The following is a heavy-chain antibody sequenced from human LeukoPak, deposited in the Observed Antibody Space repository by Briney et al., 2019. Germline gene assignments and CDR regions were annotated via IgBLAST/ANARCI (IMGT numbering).Heavy chain of an antibody. CDR1: GFTFSNYN. CDR2: SWYEGGKE. CDR3: AKDNSWACDY. V-gene: IGHV3-30*02. J-gene: IGHJ4*02. D-gene: IGHD6-13*01. Sequence: PGGSLRLSCAASGFTFSNYNMHWVRQAPGKGLEWVAFSWYEGGKENYAASVKGRFTISRDNSKNTVYLQMNSLRVEDTAVYYCAKDNSWACDYWGQGTLVTVSS.